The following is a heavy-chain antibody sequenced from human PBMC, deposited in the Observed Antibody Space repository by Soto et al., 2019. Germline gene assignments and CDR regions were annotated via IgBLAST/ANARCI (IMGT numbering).Heavy chain of an antibody. J-gene: IGHJ4*02. Sequence: QVQLVESGGGVVQPGRSLRLSCVVSGFTFSSYGMHWVRQAPGKGLEWVALVWYDGSNEYYSDSVKGRFTISRDNSENTLYLQMNSLRAEDTAVYYCARAPGTAMAYFAYWGQGTLVTVSS. CDR3: ARAPGTAMAYFAY. CDR1: GFTFSSYG. V-gene: IGHV3-33*01. CDR2: VWYDGSNE. D-gene: IGHD5-18*01.